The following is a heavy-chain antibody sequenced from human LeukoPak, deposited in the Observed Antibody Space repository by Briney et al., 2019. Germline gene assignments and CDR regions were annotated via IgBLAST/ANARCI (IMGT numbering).Heavy chain of an antibody. V-gene: IGHV3-21*01. CDR1: GFTFSSYS. CDR2: ISSSSSYI. D-gene: IGHD2-15*01. J-gene: IGHJ4*02. CDR3: ARDPTGWTVHFDY. Sequence: GGSLRLSCAASGFTFSSYSMNWVRQAPGKGLEWVSSISSSSSYIYYADSVKGRFTISRDNDKNSLYLQMNSLRAEDRAVYYCARDPTGWTVHFDYWGQGTLVTV.